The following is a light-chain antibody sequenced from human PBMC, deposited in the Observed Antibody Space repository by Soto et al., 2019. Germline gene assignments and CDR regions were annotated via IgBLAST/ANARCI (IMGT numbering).Light chain of an antibody. J-gene: IGLJ2*01. CDR1: SSDVGGHNY. CDR3: SSYADSSTVV. Sequence: QSVLTQVASVSASPGQSFTISCTGTSSDVGGHNYVSWYQQHPGNAPKLMIYNVDYRPSGVSNRFSGSKSGNTASLTISGLQADDEAYYYCSSYADSSTVVFGGGTKLTVL. CDR2: NVD. V-gene: IGLV2-14*03.